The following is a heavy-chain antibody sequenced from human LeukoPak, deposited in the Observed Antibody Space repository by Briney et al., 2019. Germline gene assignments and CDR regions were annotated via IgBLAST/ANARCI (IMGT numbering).Heavy chain of an antibody. J-gene: IGHJ6*03. CDR1: GFTFSSYW. CDR3: ARVLGDYYDYYYMDV. CDR2: INSDGSST. D-gene: IGHD2-21*02. Sequence: PGGSLRLSCAASGFTFSSYWMHWVRQAPGKGLAWVSRINSDGSSTSYADSVKGRFTISRDNAKNTLYLQMNSLRAEDTAVYYCARVLGDYYDYYYMDVWGKGTTVTVSS. V-gene: IGHV3-74*01.